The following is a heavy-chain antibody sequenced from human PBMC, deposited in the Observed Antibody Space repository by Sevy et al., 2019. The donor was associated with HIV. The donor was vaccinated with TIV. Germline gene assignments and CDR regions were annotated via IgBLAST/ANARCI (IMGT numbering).Heavy chain of an antibody. J-gene: IGHJ4*02. CDR1: GYTLSGFS. CDR3: ATTKDYYEGSGSPFDY. D-gene: IGHD3-22*01. V-gene: IGHV1-24*01. CDR2: FDPEDGET. Sequence: ASVKVSCKVAGYTLSGFSMHWVRQAPGKGLEWMGSFDPEDGETFYAQMFRGRVTLTEDTSKDTAYMELSSLRSEDTAVYYCATTKDYYEGSGSPFDYWGQGTLVTVSS.